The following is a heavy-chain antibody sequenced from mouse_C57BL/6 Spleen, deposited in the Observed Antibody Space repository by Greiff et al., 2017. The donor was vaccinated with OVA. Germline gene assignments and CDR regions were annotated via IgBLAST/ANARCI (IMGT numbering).Heavy chain of an antibody. D-gene: IGHD3-1*01. V-gene: IGHV1-54*01. Sequence: VQLQESGAELVRPGTSVKVSCKASGYAFTNYLIEWVKQRPGQGLEWIGVINPGSGGTNYNEKFKGKATLTADKSSSTAYMQLSSLTSEDSAVYFCARAASLSGWYFDVWGTGTTVTVSS. CDR1: GYAFTNYL. J-gene: IGHJ1*03. CDR3: ARAASLSGWYFDV. CDR2: INPGSGGT.